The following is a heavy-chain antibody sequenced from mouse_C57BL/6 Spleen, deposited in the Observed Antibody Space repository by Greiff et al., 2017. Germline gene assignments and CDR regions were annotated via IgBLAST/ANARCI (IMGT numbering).Heavy chain of an antibody. D-gene: IGHD6-1*01. CDR2: IYPGSGNT. Sequence: QVQLQQSGAELVRPGASVQLSCKASGYTFTDYYINWVKQRPGQGLEWIARIYPGSGNTYYNEKFKGKATLTAEKSSSTAYMQLSSLTSEDSAVYFCAREATDYYAMDYWGQGTSDTVSS. J-gene: IGHJ4*01. CDR1: GYTFTDYY. V-gene: IGHV1-76*01. CDR3: AREATDYYAMDY.